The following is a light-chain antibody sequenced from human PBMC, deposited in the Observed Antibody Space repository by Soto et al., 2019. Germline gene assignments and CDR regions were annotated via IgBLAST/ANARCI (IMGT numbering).Light chain of an antibody. CDR2: DAS. CDR1: QSVSSY. Sequence: EIVLTQSPATLSLSPGERATLSCRASQSVSSYSAWYQQKPGQAPRLLIYDASNRATGIPARFSGSGSGTDFTLTISSLEPEDFAVYYCQQRSNWPPVFGQGTRLEIK. V-gene: IGKV3-11*01. CDR3: QQRSNWPPV. J-gene: IGKJ5*01.